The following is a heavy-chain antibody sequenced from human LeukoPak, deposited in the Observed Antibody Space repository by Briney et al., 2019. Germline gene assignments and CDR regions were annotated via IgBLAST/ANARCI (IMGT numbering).Heavy chain of an antibody. CDR1: GYTFTSYA. CDR2: IIPIFGTA. CDR3: ARDMPWELLAPLRTSFDNWFDP. V-gene: IGHV1-69*13. Sequence: SVKVSCKASGYTFTSYAISWVRQAPGQGLEWMGGIIPIFGTANYAQKFQGRATITADESTSTAYMELSSLRSEDTAVYYCARDMPWELLAPLRTSFDNWFDPWGQGTLVTVSS. J-gene: IGHJ5*02. D-gene: IGHD1-26*01.